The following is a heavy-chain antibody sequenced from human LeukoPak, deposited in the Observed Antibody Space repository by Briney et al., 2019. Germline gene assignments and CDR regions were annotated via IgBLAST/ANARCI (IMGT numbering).Heavy chain of an antibody. CDR2: IYHSGST. CDR3: ARVGVIAAAGGYGMDV. Sequence: SETLSLTCTVSGGSISSGGYYWSWIQQPPGKGLEWIGYIYHSGSTYYNPSLKSRVTISVDRSKNQYSLKLSSVTAADTAVYYCARVGVIAAAGGYGMDVWGQGTTVTVSS. CDR1: GGSISSGGYY. J-gene: IGHJ6*02. V-gene: IGHV4-30-2*01. D-gene: IGHD6-13*01.